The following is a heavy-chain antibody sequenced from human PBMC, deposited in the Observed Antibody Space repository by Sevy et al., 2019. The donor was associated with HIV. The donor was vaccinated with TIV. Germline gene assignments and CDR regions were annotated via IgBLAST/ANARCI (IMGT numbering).Heavy chain of an antibody. CDR3: ANDISASGGYFSN. CDR2: SSWDGGST. CDR1: GFTFDDYA. J-gene: IGHJ4*02. V-gene: IGHV3-43D*03. Sequence: GGSLRLSCAASGFTFDDYAMHWVRQAPGKGLEWVSLSSWDGGSTYYADSVKGRFTISRANSKNSLYLRMNILRAEETALYYCANDISASGGYFSNWGQGTLVTVSS. D-gene: IGHD1-26*01.